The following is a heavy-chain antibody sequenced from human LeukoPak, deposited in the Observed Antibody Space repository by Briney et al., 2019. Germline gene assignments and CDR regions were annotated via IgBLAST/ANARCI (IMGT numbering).Heavy chain of an antibody. CDR1: GGSFSGYY. CDR2: INHSGST. J-gene: IGHJ5*02. V-gene: IGHV4-34*01. D-gene: IGHD1-20*01. CDR3: ARAITGTSSRRNNWFDP. Sequence: SETLSPTCAVYGGSFSGYYWSWIRQPPGKGLEWIGEINHSGSTNYNPSLKSRVTISVDTSKNQFSLKLSSVTAADTAVYYCARAITGTSSRRNNWFDPWGQGTLVTVSS.